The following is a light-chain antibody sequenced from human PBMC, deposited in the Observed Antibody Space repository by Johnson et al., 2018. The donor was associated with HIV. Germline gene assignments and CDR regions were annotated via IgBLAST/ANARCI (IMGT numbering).Light chain of an antibody. Sequence: QSVLTQPPSVSAAPGQKVTISCSGSSSNIGNNYVSWYQQLPGTAPKLLIYDNNKRPSGIPDRFSGSKSSTSATLGITGLQTGDEADYYCGTWDSSLSAPGYVFGTGTKVTVL. CDR2: DNN. J-gene: IGLJ1*01. V-gene: IGLV1-51*01. CDR3: GTWDSSLSAPGYV. CDR1: SSNIGNNY.